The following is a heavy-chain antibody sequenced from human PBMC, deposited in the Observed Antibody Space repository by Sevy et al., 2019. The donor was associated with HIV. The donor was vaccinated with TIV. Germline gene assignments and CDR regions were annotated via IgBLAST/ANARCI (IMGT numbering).Heavy chain of an antibody. CDR3: ARGEDYYDSSGCLLLRGTSDY. J-gene: IGHJ4*02. CDR2: IYYSGST. V-gene: IGHV4-31*03. D-gene: IGHD3-22*01. CDR1: GGSISSGGYY. Sequence: SETLSLTCTVSGGSISSGGYYWSWIRQHPGKGLEWIGYIYYSGSTYYNPSLKSRVTISVDTSKNQFSLKLSSVTAADTAVYYCARGEDYYDSSGCLLLRGTSDYWGQGTLVTVSS.